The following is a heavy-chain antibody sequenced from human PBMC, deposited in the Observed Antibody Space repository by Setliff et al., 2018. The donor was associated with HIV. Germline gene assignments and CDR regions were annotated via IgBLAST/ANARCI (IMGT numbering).Heavy chain of an antibody. CDR3: ARVPKSGSSRWFDP. CDR2: IYYTGST. Sequence: KPSETLSLTCTVSGASISSHYWSWIRQPPGKGLEWIGYIYYTGSTNYDPSLKSRVTISVDTSKNQFSLKLSSVTAADTAVYYCARVPKSGSSRWFDPWGQGTLVTVSS. CDR1: GASISSHY. J-gene: IGHJ5*02. V-gene: IGHV4-59*11. D-gene: IGHD3-22*01.